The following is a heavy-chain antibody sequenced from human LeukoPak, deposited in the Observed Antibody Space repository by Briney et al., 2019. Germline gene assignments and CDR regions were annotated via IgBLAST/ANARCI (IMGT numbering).Heavy chain of an antibody. CDR2: ISSSSSYI. CDR1: GFTFSNAW. J-gene: IGHJ5*02. D-gene: IGHD6-19*01. Sequence: PGGSLRLSCAASGFTFSNAWMSWVRQAPGKGLEWVSSISSSSSYIYYADSVKGRFTISRDNAKNSLYLQMNSLRAEDTAVYYCASRIAVAGTWGQGTLVTVSS. CDR3: ASRIAVAGT. V-gene: IGHV3-21*01.